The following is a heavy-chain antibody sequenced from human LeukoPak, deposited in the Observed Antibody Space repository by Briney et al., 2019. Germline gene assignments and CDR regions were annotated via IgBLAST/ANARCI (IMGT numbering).Heavy chain of an antibody. Sequence: GESLKISCKGSGYTFSNYWIAWVRQMPGKGLEWMGIIYPPDSDTRYSPSFQGHVTISADKSISTAYLQWSSLKASDTAMYYCARQYSGYDSWFDPWGQGTLVTVSS. D-gene: IGHD5-12*01. CDR3: ARQYSGYDSWFDP. J-gene: IGHJ5*02. CDR2: IYPPDSDT. V-gene: IGHV5-51*01. CDR1: GYTFSNYW.